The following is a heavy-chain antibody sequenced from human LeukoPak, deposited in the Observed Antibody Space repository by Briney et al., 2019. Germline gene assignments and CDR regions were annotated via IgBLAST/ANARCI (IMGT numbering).Heavy chain of an antibody. V-gene: IGHV1-3*01. D-gene: IGHD4-17*01. Sequence: ASVKVSCKASGYTFTSYAMHWVRQAPGQRLEWMGWINAGNGYTKYSQKFQGRVTITRDTSASTAYMELSSLRSEDTAVYYCARVAPTTVTTFDYWGQGTLVTVSS. CDR3: ARVAPTTVTTFDY. J-gene: IGHJ4*02. CDR1: GYTFTSYA. CDR2: INAGNGYT.